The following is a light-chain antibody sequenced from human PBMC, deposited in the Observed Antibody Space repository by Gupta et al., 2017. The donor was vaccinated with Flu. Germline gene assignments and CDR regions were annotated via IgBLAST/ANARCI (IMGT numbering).Light chain of an antibody. CDR3: QQYYSIMWT. CDR2: WAS. J-gene: IGKJ1*01. Sequence: DIVMTQSPDSLAVSLGEWATINCQSSQSVLYSSNNKNYLAWYQQKPGQPPKLLIYWASTRESGVPDRFSGSGSGTDFTLTISSLQAEDVAVYYCQQYYSIMWTFGQGTKVEIK. V-gene: IGKV4-1*01. CDR1: QSVLYSSNNKNY.